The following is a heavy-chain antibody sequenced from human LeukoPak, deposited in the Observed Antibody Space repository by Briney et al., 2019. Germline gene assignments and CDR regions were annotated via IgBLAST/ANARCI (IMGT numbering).Heavy chain of an antibody. J-gene: IGHJ6*02. V-gene: IGHV4-59*01. CDR1: GGSISSYY. CDR2: IYYSGST. D-gene: IGHD3-3*01. Sequence: PSETLSLTCTVSGGSISSYYWSWIRQPPGKGLEWIGYIYYSGSTNYNPSLKSRVTISVDTSKNQFSLKLSSVTAADTAVYYCARTPLEETDWSGYWSVFHYYGMDVWGQGTTVTVSS. CDR3: ARTPLEETDWSGYWSVFHYYGMDV.